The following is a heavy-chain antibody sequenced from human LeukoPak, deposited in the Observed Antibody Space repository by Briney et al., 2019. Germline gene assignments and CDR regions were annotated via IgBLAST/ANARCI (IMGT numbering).Heavy chain of an antibody. V-gene: IGHV1-18*01. CDR1: GYTFIGYS. CDR3: AREYGGNPGLFGY. J-gene: IGHJ4*02. D-gene: IGHD4-23*01. CDR2: ITPYNGNT. Sequence: ASVKVSCKASGYTFIGYSISWVRQAPGHGLEWMGWITPYNGNTNYVQNFQGRVTMTTDTSTSTAYMELRSLRSDDTAVYYCAREYGGNPGLFGYWGQGTLFTVSS.